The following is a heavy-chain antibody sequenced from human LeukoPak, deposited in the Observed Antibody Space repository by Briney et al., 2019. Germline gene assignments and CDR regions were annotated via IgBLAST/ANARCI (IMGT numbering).Heavy chain of an antibody. CDR2: INQDESAK. Sequence: PGGSLRLSCAASGFTFSSYEMNWVRQAPGKGLEWVASINQDESAKYYVDSVKGRFTISRDNAKNSLYLQMNSLRAEDTAVYYCARGDYFDYWGQGTLVTVPS. V-gene: IGHV3-7*01. CDR1: GFTFSSYE. J-gene: IGHJ4*02. CDR3: ARGDYFDY.